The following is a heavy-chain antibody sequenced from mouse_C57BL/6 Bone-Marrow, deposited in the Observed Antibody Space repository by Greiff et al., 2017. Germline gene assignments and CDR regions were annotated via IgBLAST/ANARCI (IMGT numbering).Heavy chain of an antibody. D-gene: IGHD2-1*01. Sequence: VQLQQSGAELVRPVASVKLSCTASGFIIKDDYMPWVKQRPEQGLEWIGWIDPENGDTEYASEFQGTATITADTTSNTAYLQLSSLTSEDTTVYSCTTSIYYGNPYYFDYWGKGTTLTVSS. CDR2: IDPENGDT. CDR3: TTSIYYGNPYYFDY. J-gene: IGHJ2*01. V-gene: IGHV14-4*01. CDR1: GFIIKDDY.